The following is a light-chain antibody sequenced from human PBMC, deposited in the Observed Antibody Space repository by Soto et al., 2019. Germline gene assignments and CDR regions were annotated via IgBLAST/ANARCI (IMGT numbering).Light chain of an antibody. V-gene: IGKV1-5*03. Sequence: DIQMTQSPSTLSASVGDRVTITCRASQSLSKWLACYQQKTGKAPKLLIYKASSLESGVPSRFSGSGSGTDFSLTISSLQPVDSATYYCQQYNDFQYTFGQGTKLEI. J-gene: IGKJ2*01. CDR1: QSLSKW. CDR3: QQYNDFQYT. CDR2: KAS.